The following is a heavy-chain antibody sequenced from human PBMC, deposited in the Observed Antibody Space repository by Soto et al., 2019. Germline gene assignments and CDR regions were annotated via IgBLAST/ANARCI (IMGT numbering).Heavy chain of an antibody. CDR1: GFTLTNYW. CDR2: IYPADSQT. Sequence: PGESLRISCEVAGFTLTNYWIAWVRQMTGKGLERMGGIYPADSQTRYSPSTQGQVAISADKSVNCTYLQWRSMNASDTAIYFWVRAASGYKSKSFDPWGKETRGTICS. V-gene: IGHV5-51*01. D-gene: IGHD1-20*01. CDR3: VRAASGYKSKSFDP. J-gene: IGHJ5*01.